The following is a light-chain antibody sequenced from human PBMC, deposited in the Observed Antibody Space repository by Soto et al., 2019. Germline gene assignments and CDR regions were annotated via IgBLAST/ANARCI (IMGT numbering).Light chain of an antibody. CDR1: NSVVLSYNY. J-gene: IGLJ3*02. V-gene: IGLV2-8*01. CDR2: EVS. CDR3: SSYAGSNNPWV. Sequence: QSALTQPASVSGSPGQSITISCTGSNSVVLSYNYVSWYQQHPGKAPKLMIYEVSKRPSGVPDRFSGSKSGNTASLTVSGLQAEDEADYYCSSYAGSNNPWVFGGGTKVTVL.